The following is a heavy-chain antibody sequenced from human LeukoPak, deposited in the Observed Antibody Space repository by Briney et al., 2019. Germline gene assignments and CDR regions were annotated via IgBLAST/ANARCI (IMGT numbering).Heavy chain of an antibody. J-gene: IGHJ4*02. CDR1: VFTFDDYT. D-gene: IGHD3-10*01. Sequence: GGSLRLSCAASVFTFDDYTMLGVRHAPGKGLEWVSLITWDGGSTYYADSVKGRFTISRDNSKNSLYLQMNSLRTEDTALYYCAKGKNTGSYLSHVDYWGQGTLVTVTS. CDR2: ITWDGGST. V-gene: IGHV3-43*01. CDR3: AKGKNTGSYLSHVDY.